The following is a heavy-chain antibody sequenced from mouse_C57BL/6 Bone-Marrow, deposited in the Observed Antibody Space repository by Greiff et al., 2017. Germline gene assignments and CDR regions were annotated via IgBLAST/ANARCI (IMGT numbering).Heavy chain of an antibody. D-gene: IGHD2-3*01. CDR3: ARWDGYYYAMDY. J-gene: IGHJ4*01. V-gene: IGHV1-85*01. CDR2: RYPRYGST. CDR1: GYTFTSYD. Sequence: QVQLQQSGPELVKPGASVKLSCKASGYTFTSYDINWVKQRPGQGLEWIGWRYPRYGSTKYNEQFKGKATLTVDTYSSTAYMELHSLTSEDSAVYFCARWDGYYYAMDYWGQGTSVTVSS.